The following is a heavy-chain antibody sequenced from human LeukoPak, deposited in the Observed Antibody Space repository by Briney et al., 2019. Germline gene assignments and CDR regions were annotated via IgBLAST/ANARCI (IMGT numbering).Heavy chain of an antibody. CDR3: ADDYGD. CDR1: GGFVSSYY. J-gene: IGHJ4*02. D-gene: IGHD4-17*01. CDR2: IYPSGTT. V-gene: IGHV4-4*07. Sequence: SETLSLTCSVSGGFVSSYYWSWIRQPAGKGLEWIGRIYPSGTTHYNPSLKSRVTMSVDTSKNQFSLKLTSVTAADAAVYYCADDYGDWGQGTLVTVSS.